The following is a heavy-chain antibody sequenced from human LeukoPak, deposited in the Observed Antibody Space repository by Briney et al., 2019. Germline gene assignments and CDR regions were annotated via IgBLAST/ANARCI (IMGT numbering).Heavy chain of an antibody. J-gene: IGHJ4*02. V-gene: IGHV1-69*13. CDR1: RGTFSSYA. CDR2: IIPIFGTA. Sequence: ASVKVSCKASRGTFSSYAISWVRQAPGQGLEWMGGIIPIFGTANYAQKFQGRVTITADESTSTAYMELSSLRSEDTAVYYCASGAAVAGKKGFDYWGQGTLVTVSS. D-gene: IGHD6-19*01. CDR3: ASGAAVAGKKGFDY.